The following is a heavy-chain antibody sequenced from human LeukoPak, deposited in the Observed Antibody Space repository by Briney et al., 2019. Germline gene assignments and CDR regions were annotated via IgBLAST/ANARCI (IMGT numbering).Heavy chain of an antibody. Sequence: PGGSLRLSCAASGFTFSSYAMSWVRQAPGQGLEWVSAISGSGGSTYYADSVKGRFTISRDNSKNTLYLQMNSLRAEDTAVYYCAKAKRMGYYDSSGYYYFGGYFDYWGQGTLVTVSS. D-gene: IGHD3-22*01. J-gene: IGHJ4*02. CDR1: GFTFSSYA. V-gene: IGHV3-23*01. CDR3: AKAKRMGYYDSSGYYYFGGYFDY. CDR2: ISGSGGST.